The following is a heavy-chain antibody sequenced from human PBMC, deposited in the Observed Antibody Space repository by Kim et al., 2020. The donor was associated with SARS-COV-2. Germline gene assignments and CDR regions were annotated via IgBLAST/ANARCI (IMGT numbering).Heavy chain of an antibody. CDR3: ARDGIAVAGTLGWFDP. Sequence: SLKSRVTISVDTSKNQFSLKLSSVTAADTAVYYCARDGIAVAGTLGWFDPWGQGTLVTVSS. D-gene: IGHD6-19*01. V-gene: IGHV4-59*01. J-gene: IGHJ5*02.